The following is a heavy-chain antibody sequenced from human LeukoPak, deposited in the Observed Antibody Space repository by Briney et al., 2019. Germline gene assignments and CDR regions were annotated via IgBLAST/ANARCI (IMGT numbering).Heavy chain of an antibody. D-gene: IGHD3-3*01. Sequence: SETLSLTCTVSGDSMNEYYWSWVRQPPGKGLELIGYVLYTGRTNYRPSLKNRVTISLDTSKNQFSLRLSSVTAADTAVYYCARYGYYAYDYWGQGNLATVSS. CDR2: VLYTGRT. V-gene: IGHV4-59*01. CDR3: ARYGYYAYDY. J-gene: IGHJ4*02. CDR1: GDSMNEYY.